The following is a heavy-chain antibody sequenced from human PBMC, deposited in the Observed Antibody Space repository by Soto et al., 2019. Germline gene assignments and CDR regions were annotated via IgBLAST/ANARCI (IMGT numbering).Heavy chain of an antibody. Sequence: QVQLVQSGAEVKKPGSSVKVSCKASGGTFSSYAISWVRQAPGQGLEWMGGIIPIFGTANYAQKFQGRVTITADEPTSTAYMELSSLRSEDTAVYYCARERTRIAAAGTAYFDYWGQGTLVTVSS. CDR3: ARERTRIAAAGTAYFDY. D-gene: IGHD6-13*01. J-gene: IGHJ4*02. CDR1: GGTFSSYA. V-gene: IGHV1-69*01. CDR2: IIPIFGTA.